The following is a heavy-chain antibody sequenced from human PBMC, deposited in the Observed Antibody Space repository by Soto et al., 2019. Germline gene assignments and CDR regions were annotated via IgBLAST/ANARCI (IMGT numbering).Heavy chain of an antibody. J-gene: IGHJ6*02. Sequence: KPSETLPHLHCLWWLHQHSWLLLELDPAAPREAPEWIGYVYHNGNAYPKPSLKSRVTISLGGAKNQFSLKMTSVTAADTGLYYCAARRYYYYGLDVWGQGTTVTVSS. CDR2: VYHNGNA. V-gene: IGHV4-30-2*01. D-gene: IGHD3-10*01. CDR3: AARRYYYYGLDV. CDR1: WLHQHSWLL.